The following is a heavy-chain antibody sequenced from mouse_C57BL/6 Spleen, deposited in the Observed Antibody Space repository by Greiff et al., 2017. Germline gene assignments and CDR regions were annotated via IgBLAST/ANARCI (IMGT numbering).Heavy chain of an antibody. D-gene: IGHD1-1*01. CDR1: GYTFTSYW. CDR3: ARGNYGSSYVHYFDY. Sequence: VQLQESGAELAKPGASVKLSCKASGYTFTSYWMHWVKQRPGQGLEWIGYINPSSGYTKYNQKFKDKATLTADKSSSTAYMQLSSLTYEDSAVXYCARGNYGSSYVHYFDYWGQGTTLTVSS. V-gene: IGHV1-7*01. CDR2: INPSSGYT. J-gene: IGHJ2*01.